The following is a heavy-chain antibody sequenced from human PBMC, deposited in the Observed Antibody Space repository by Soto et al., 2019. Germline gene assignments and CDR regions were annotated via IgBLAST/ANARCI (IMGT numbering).Heavy chain of an antibody. CDR2: INPNSGGT. Sequence: ASVKVSCKASGYTFTGYYMHWVRQAPGQGLEWMGWINPNSGGTNYAQKFQGWVTMTRDTSISTAYMELSRLRSDDTAVYYCARDLNMVRGALTPTDYYYGMDGWGQGTTVPVSS. D-gene: IGHD3-10*01. J-gene: IGHJ6*02. CDR1: GYTFTGYY. CDR3: ARDLNMVRGALTPTDYYYGMDG. V-gene: IGHV1-2*04.